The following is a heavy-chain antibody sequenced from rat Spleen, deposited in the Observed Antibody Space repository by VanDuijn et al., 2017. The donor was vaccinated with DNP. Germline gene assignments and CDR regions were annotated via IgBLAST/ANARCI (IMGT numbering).Heavy chain of an antibody. CDR1: QFTFSNYD. Sequence: EVQLVETGGGLVQPGRSMKLSCAASQFTFSNYDMAWVRQAPKKGLEWVASISTGGGNTYYRDSVKGRFTISRDNAKSTLYLQMNSLRSEDTATYYCARGNYPGINTFDYWGQGVMVTVSS. CDR2: ISTGGGNT. D-gene: IGHD1-4*01. J-gene: IGHJ2*01. CDR3: ARGNYPGINTFDY. V-gene: IGHV5-25*01.